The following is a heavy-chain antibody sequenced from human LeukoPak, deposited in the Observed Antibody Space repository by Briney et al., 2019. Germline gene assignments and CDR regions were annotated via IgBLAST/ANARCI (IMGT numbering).Heavy chain of an antibody. CDR2: IIPIVGTA. CDR3: AISTYYYDSSSYYEVDYFDY. Sequence: SVKVSCKASGGTFISYAISWVRQAPGQGLEWMGGIIPIVGTANYAQKFQGRVTITADESTSTAYMELSSLRSEDTAVYYCAISTYYYDSSSYYEVDYFDYWGQGTLVTVSS. J-gene: IGHJ4*02. D-gene: IGHD3-22*01. V-gene: IGHV1-69*13. CDR1: GGTFISYA.